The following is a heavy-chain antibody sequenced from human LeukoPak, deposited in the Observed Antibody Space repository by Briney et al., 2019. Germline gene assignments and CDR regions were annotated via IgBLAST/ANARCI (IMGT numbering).Heavy chain of an antibody. Sequence: ASVKVSCTASGYTFTGYYMHWVRQAPGQGLEWMGWINPNSGGTNYAQKFQGRVTMTRDTSISTAYMELSRLRSDDTAVYYCARETSRGVTATDYWGQGTLVTVSS. CDR1: GYTFTGYY. D-gene: IGHD2-21*02. V-gene: IGHV1-2*02. CDR2: INPNSGGT. J-gene: IGHJ4*02. CDR3: ARETSRGVTATDY.